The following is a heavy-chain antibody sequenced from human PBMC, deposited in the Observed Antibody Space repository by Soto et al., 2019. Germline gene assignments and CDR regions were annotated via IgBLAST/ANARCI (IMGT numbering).Heavy chain of an antibody. CDR2: ISAYNGNT. Sequence: ASVKVSCKASGYTFTSYGISWVRQAPGHGLEWMGWISAYNGNTNYAQKLQGRVTMTTDTSTSTAYMELRSLRSDDTAVYYCARDGIVVVPAAIGWFDPWGQGTLVTVSS. V-gene: IGHV1-18*04. CDR3: ARDGIVVVPAAIGWFDP. CDR1: GYTFTSYG. J-gene: IGHJ5*02. D-gene: IGHD2-2*01.